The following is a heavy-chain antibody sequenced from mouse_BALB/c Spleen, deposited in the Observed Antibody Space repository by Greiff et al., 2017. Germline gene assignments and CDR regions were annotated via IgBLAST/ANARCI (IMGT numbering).Heavy chain of an antibody. Sequence: QVQLQQSGAELVRPGTSVKVSCKASGYAFTNYLIEWVKQRPGQGLEWIGVINPGSGGTNYNEKFKGKATLTADKSSSTAYMQLSSLTSDDSAVYFCAREENDGYYFAMDYWGQGTSVTVSS. CDR1: GYAFTNYL. V-gene: IGHV1-54*01. D-gene: IGHD2-3*01. J-gene: IGHJ4*01. CDR2: INPGSGGT. CDR3: AREENDGYYFAMDY.